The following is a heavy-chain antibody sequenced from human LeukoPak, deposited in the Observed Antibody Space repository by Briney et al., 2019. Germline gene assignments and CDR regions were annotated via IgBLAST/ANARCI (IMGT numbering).Heavy chain of an antibody. CDR2: INNDGGSI. CDR1: GFTFNSYW. J-gene: IGHJ4*02. V-gene: IGHV3-74*01. D-gene: IGHD6-19*01. Sequence: GGSLRLSCAASGFTFNSYWMHWVRQAPGKGLVWVSRINNDGGSISYADSVKGRFTISRDNAKNTLYLQMNSLRAEDTAVYYCSRGKWLGDFDYWGQGTLVTVSS. CDR3: SRGKWLGDFDY.